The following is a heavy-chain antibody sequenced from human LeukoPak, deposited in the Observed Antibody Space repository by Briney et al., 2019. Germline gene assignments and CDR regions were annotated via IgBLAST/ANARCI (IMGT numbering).Heavy chain of an antibody. CDR2: IKQDGSEK. D-gene: IGHD7-27*01. Sequence: GGSLRLSCAASGVTFSSYWMSWVRQAPGKGLEWVANIKQDGSEKYYVDSVKGRFTISRDNAKNSLFLQMSSLRAEDTAVYFCSGDPGDYWGQGTLVTVS. CDR3: SGDPGDY. V-gene: IGHV3-7*04. CDR1: GVTFSSYW. J-gene: IGHJ4*02.